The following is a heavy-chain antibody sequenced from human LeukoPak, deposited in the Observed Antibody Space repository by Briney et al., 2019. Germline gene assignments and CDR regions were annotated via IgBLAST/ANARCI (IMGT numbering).Heavy chain of an antibody. J-gene: IGHJ4*02. V-gene: IGHV4-61*09. CDR2: IYTSGSM. D-gene: IGHD3-10*01. CDR1: GGSISIGSYD. Sequence: SQTLSLTCTVSGGSISIGSYDWYWIRQPAGKGLEWIGHIYTSGSMNYNPALKSRVTISVDTSKNQFSLKLTAVTAADTAAYYCTKGRGIWGKGTLVTVSS. CDR3: TKGRGI.